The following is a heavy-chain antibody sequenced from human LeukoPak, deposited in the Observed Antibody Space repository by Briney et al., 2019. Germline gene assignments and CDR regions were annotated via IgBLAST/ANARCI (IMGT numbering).Heavy chain of an antibody. CDR1: GFAVSNNY. CDR3: ARAYHSSGYWPEYFHH. J-gene: IGHJ1*01. D-gene: IGHD3-22*01. V-gene: IGHV3-53*04. CDR2: IYGGGST. Sequence: GGSLRLSCAASGFAVSNNYMSWVRQAPGKGLEWVSIIYGGGSTYYADSVNGRFTISRHNSKNTLFLQMNSLRTEDTAVYYCARAYHSSGYWPEYFHHWGQGTLVTVSS.